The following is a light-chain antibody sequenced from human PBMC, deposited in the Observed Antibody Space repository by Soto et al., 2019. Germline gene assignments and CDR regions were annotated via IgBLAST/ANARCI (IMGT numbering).Light chain of an antibody. CDR1: QSVNSNY. J-gene: IGKJ1*01. CDR2: GTS. CDR3: QQYDESFRT. V-gene: IGKV3-20*01. Sequence: EIVLTQSPGTLSLSPGERATRSCRASQSVNSNYLAWYQQKPGQSPRVLMYGTSNRATGIPDRFSGSGSGTDFTLTISRLEPEDFAVYYCQQYDESFRTFGQGTKVEIK.